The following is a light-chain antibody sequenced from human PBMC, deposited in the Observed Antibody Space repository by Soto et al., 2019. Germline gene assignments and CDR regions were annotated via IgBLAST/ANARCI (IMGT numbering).Light chain of an antibody. V-gene: IGKV1-39*01. CDR3: QRGDSTPLT. CDR2: AAS. CDR1: QSISRY. Sequence: DIQMTQSPSSLSASVGDRVTITCRASQSISRYLNWYQQEPGKAPKLLIYAASSLQSGVPSRFSGSGSGTDFTLTISSLQPEDFATYYCQRGDSTPLTFGGGTKVEIK. J-gene: IGKJ4*01.